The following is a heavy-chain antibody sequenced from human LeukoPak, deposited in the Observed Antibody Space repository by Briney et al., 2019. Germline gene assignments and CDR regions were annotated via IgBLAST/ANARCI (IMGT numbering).Heavy chain of an antibody. Sequence: SETLSLTCAVYGGSFSGYYWRWIRQPPGKALEWIGEINHSGSTNYNPSLRSRVTISVDTSKNQFSLKLSSVTAADTAVYYCARHCSGGSCYADYWGQGTLVTVSS. D-gene: IGHD2-15*01. CDR1: GGSFSGYY. J-gene: IGHJ4*02. V-gene: IGHV4-34*01. CDR2: INHSGST. CDR3: ARHCSGGSCYADY.